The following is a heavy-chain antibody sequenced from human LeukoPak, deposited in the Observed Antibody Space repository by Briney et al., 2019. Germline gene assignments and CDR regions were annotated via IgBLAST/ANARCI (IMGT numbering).Heavy chain of an antibody. CDR1: GFTVSRNY. CDR3: AKEGPLSVAGTRD. J-gene: IGHJ4*02. CDR2: ISDSGGST. Sequence: GGSLRLSCAASGFTVSRNYMSWVRQAPGKGLEWVSAISDSGGSTYYADPVKGRFTISRDNSKNTLYLQMNSLRAEDTAVYYCAKEGPLSVAGTRDWGQGTLVTVSS. D-gene: IGHD6-19*01. V-gene: IGHV3-23*01.